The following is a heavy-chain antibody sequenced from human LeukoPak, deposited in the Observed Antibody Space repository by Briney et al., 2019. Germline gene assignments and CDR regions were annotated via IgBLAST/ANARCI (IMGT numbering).Heavy chain of an antibody. CDR3: ARDIVVVPAARDY. CDR1: GFTVSSNY. CDR2: IYSGGST. D-gene: IGHD2-2*01. J-gene: IGHJ4*02. Sequence: PGGSLRLSCAASGFTVSSNYMSWVRQAPGKGLEWVSVIYSGGSTYYADSVKGRFTISRDNSKNTLYLRMNSLRAEDTAVYYCARDIVVVPAARDYWGQGTLVTVSS. V-gene: IGHV3-53*05.